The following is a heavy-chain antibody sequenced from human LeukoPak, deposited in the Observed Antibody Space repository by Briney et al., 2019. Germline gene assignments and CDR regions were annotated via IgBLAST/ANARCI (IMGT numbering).Heavy chain of an antibody. CDR3: ICTGYYDSSGYYMGEDY. D-gene: IGHD3-22*01. Sequence: PGGSLKLSCAASGFTFSGSAMHWVRQASGKGVEWVGRIRSKPNSYATAYTASVKGRFIISRDDSKNKVYLQMNSLKTEDTAVYYCICTGYYDSSGYYMGEDYWGQGTLVTVSS. CDR2: IRSKPNSYAT. CDR1: GFTFSGSA. J-gene: IGHJ4*02. V-gene: IGHV3-73*01.